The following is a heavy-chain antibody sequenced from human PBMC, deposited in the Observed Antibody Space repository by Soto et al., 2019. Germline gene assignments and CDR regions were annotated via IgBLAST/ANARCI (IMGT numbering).Heavy chain of an antibody. J-gene: IGHJ6*02. CDR1: GGSFSGYY. V-gene: IGHV4-34*01. Sequence: SETLSLTCAVYGGSFSGYYWTWIRQPPGTGLEWIGEINHSGSTNYNPSLKSRVTISVDTSKNQFSLKLSSVTAADTAVYYCARATVVGYCSSTSCYSPREYYYYGMDVWGQGTTVT. D-gene: IGHD2-2*01. CDR3: ARATVVGYCSSTSCYSPREYYYYGMDV. CDR2: INHSGST.